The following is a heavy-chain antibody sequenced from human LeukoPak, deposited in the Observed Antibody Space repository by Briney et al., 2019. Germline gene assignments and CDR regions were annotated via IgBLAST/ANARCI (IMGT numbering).Heavy chain of an antibody. CDR1: GFTFSSYW. Sequence: GGSLRLSCAASGFTFSSYWMSWVRQAPGKGLEWVAFIRFDGSNKYYADSVKGRFTISRDNSKNMLYLQMNSLRAEDTAVYYCAKPHFDYWGQGTLVAVSS. J-gene: IGHJ4*02. V-gene: IGHV3-30*02. CDR3: AKPHFDY. CDR2: IRFDGSNK.